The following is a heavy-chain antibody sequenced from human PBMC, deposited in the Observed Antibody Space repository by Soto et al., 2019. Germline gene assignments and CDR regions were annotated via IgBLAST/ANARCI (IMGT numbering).Heavy chain of an antibody. Sequence: QVQLVQSGAEVKKPGSSVKVSCKASGGTFSSYAISWVRQAPGQGLEWMGGILPIFGTPNYAQKFQGRVTITADKSTSTAYMELSSLRSEDTAVYYCARDPDYGGNSGLGLVDYWGQGTLVTVSS. CDR1: GGTFSSYA. CDR2: ILPIFGTP. D-gene: IGHD4-17*01. J-gene: IGHJ4*02. V-gene: IGHV1-69*06. CDR3: ARDPDYGGNSGLGLVDY.